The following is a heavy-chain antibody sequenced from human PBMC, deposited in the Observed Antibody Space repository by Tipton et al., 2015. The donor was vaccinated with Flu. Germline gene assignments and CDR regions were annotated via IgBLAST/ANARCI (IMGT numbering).Heavy chain of an antibody. D-gene: IGHD6-13*01. CDR3: ARHGYSSSWTPMGYYYGMDV. V-gene: IGHV4-34*01. CDR2: VNHSGSS. Sequence: TLSLTCVVYGGSFSGDYCSWIRQPPGKGLEWIGEVNHSGSSNYNPSLKSRVTISVDTSKNQFSLKLSSVTAAGTAVYYCARHGYSSSWTPMGYYYGMDVWGQGTTVTVSS. CDR1: GGSFSGDY. J-gene: IGHJ6*02.